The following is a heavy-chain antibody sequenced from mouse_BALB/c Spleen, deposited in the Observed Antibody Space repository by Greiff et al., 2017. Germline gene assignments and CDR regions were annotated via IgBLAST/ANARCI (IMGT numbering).Heavy chain of an antibody. J-gene: IGHJ1*01. D-gene: IGHD4-1*01. Sequence: EVKLEESGGGLVKPGGSLKLSCAASGFAFSSYYMSWVRQTPEKRLELVAAINSNGGSTYYPDTVKGRFTISRDNAKNTLYLQMSSLKSEDTALYYCARQNWDGWYFDVWGAGTTVTVSS. CDR3: ARQNWDGWYFDV. V-gene: IGHV5-6-2*01. CDR1: GFAFSSYY. CDR2: INSNGGST.